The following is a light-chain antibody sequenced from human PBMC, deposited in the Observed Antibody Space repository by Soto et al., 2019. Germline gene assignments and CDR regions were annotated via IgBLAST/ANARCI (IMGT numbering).Light chain of an antibody. V-gene: IGKV3-11*01. CDR3: QQRTTWPTT. J-gene: IGKJ1*01. CDR1: QGVANS. CDR2: DAS. Sequence: EIVLTQSPATLSFSPGERATLSCRANQGVANSLAWYQQRPGQAPRLLIYDASYRATGIPPRFSGSGSGTDFTLTISSLEPDDFAVYYCQQRTTWPTTFGQGTRVEIK.